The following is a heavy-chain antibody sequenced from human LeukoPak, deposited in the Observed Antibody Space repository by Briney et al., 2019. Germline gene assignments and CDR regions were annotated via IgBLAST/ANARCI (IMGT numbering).Heavy chain of an antibody. D-gene: IGHD3-10*01. CDR1: GDSISSGGYY. V-gene: IGHV4-30-2*01. Sequence: SETLSLTCTVAGDSISSGGYYWSWFRQPPGKGLEWIGYIYQSGNTYYNPSLKSRVTISLDKSKNQFSLNLNSVTAADTAVYYCAGRAPDGGRFDPWGQGTLVTVSS. CDR2: IYQSGNT. J-gene: IGHJ5*02. CDR3: AGRAPDGGRFDP.